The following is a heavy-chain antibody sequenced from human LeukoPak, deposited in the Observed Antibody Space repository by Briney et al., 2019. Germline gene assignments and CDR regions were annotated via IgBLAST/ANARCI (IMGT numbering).Heavy chain of an antibody. J-gene: IGHJ4*02. CDR1: GFTFSTYW. V-gene: IGHV3-7*03. CDR2: IKEDGSEK. D-gene: IGHD2-15*01. CDR3: ARNVGWFRFDY. Sequence: GGSLRPSCAASGFTFSTYWMDWVRQAPGKGLEWVANIKEDGSEKYYEDSVKGRFTISRDNAKNSLYLQMNSLRAEDTAVYYCARNVGWFRFDYWGQGTLVTVSS.